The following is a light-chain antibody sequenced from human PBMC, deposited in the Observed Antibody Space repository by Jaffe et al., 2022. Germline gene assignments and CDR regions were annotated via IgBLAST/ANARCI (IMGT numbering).Light chain of an antibody. J-gene: IGLJ2*01. CDR1: SSDIGGYNL. CDR2: EVT. V-gene: IGLV2-23*02. CDR3: SSYAGSTTYVL. Sequence: QSALTQPASVSGSPGQSTTISCTGASSDIGGYNLVSWYQQHPGKVPKLIIYEVTKRPSGVSDRFSGSKSGYTASLTISGLQAEDEADYYCSSYAGSTTYVLFGGGTKLTVL.